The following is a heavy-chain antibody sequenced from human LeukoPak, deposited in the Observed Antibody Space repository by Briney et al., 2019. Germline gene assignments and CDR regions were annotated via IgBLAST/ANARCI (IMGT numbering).Heavy chain of an antibody. J-gene: IGHJ3*02. Sequence: GGSLRLSCAASGFTFSSYGMHWVRQAPGKGLEWVAFIRYDGSNKYYADSVKGRFTISRDNSKNTLYLQMNSLRAEDTAVYYCAKDLKVKDAFDIWGQGTMVTVSS. CDR1: GFTFSSYG. D-gene: IGHD3-22*01. CDR2: IRYDGSNK. V-gene: IGHV3-30*02. CDR3: AKDLKVKDAFDI.